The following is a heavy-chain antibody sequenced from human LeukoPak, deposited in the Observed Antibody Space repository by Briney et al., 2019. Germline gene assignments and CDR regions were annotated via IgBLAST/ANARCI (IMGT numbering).Heavy chain of an antibody. V-gene: IGHV4-59*01. CDR3: AREQEQWLVDV. D-gene: IGHD6-19*01. Sequence: SETLSLTCTVSGGSISSYYWSWIRQPPGKGLEWIGYIYYSGSTNYNPSLKSRVTISVDTSKNQFSLKLSSVTAADTAVYCCAREQEQWLVDVWGQGTTVTVSS. CDR1: GGSISSYY. J-gene: IGHJ6*02. CDR2: IYYSGST.